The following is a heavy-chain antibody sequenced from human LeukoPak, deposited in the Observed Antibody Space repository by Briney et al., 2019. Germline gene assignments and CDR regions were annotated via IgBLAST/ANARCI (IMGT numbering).Heavy chain of an antibody. CDR3: ARVRGYDFEYSYGYLDFDY. CDR1: GYTFTGYY. J-gene: IGHJ4*02. CDR2: INPSGGST. Sequence: ASVKVSCKASGYTFTGYYMHWVRQAPGQGLEWMGIINPSGGSTSYAQKFQGRVTMTRDMSTSTVYMELSSLRSEDTAVYYCARVRGYDFEYSYGYLDFDYWGQGTLVTVSS. V-gene: IGHV1-46*01. D-gene: IGHD5-18*01.